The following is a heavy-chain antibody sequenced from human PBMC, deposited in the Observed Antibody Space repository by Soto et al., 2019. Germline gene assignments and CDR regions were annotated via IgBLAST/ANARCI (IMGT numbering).Heavy chain of an antibody. V-gene: IGHV1-18*01. D-gene: IGHD5-18*01. Sequence: GASVKVSCKASGYTFTSYGISWVRQAPGQGLEWMGWISAYNRNTNYAQKPQGRVTMTTDTSTSTAYMELRSLRSDDTAVYYCAIAHTATWKGAFDIWGQGTMVTVSS. J-gene: IGHJ3*02. CDR1: GYTFTSYG. CDR3: AIAHTATWKGAFDI. CDR2: ISAYNRNT.